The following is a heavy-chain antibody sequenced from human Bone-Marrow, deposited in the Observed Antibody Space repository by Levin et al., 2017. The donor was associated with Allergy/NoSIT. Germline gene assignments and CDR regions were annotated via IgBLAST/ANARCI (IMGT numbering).Heavy chain of an antibody. V-gene: IGHV3-20*04. CDR3: ARVWHFAVIADAFDI. CDR2: INWNGGST. J-gene: IGHJ3*02. Sequence: GGSLRLSCAASGFTFDDHGMSWVRQAPGKGLEWVSGINWNGGSTGYAKSVKGRFTISRDNAKNSLYLQLKSLRAEDTALSYCARVWHFAVIADAFDIWGQGTMVTVSS. D-gene: IGHD2/OR15-2a*01. CDR1: GFTFDDHG.